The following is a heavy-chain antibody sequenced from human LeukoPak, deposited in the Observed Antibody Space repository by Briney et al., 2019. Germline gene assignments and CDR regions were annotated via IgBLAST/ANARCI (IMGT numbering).Heavy chain of an antibody. Sequence: GGSLRLSCAASGFTFSDYYMSWIRQAPGKGLEWVSYISSSGSTIYYADSVKGRFTISRDNAKNSLYLQMNSLRAEDTAVYYCARDRILWFGELSIGPSHPVDYWGQGTLVTVSS. V-gene: IGHV3-11*01. CDR3: ARDRILWFGELSIGPSHPVDY. CDR2: ISSSGSTI. D-gene: IGHD3-10*01. CDR1: GFTFSDYY. J-gene: IGHJ4*02.